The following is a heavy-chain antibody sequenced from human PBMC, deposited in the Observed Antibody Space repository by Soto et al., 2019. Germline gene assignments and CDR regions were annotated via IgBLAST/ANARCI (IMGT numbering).Heavy chain of an antibody. V-gene: IGHV3-30-3*01. Sequence: QVQLVESGGGVVQPGRSLRLSCAASEFTFSSYAMHWVRQAPGKGLEWVAVISYDGSNKYYADSVKGRFTISRDNSKNKLNLQMNSLRVEDTAVYYCARGLRVVVPAPWGQGTLVTVSS. J-gene: IGHJ5*02. D-gene: IGHD2-2*01. CDR1: EFTFSSYA. CDR2: ISYDGSNK. CDR3: ARGLRVVVPAP.